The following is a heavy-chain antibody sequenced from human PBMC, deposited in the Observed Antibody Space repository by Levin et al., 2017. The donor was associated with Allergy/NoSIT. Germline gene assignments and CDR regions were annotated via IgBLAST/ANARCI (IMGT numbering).Heavy chain of an antibody. CDR2: IESKTDGGTT. J-gene: IGHJ6*03. D-gene: IGHD2-15*01. V-gene: IGHV3-15*04. Sequence: GGSLRLSCAASGFTFTNAWMSWVRQAPGKGLEWVGRIESKTDGGTTDYAAPVKGRFTISRDDSKNTLYLQMNSLKTEDTAVYYCTTDVLGCSGGSCYHYYYYMDVWGKGTTVTVSS. CDR3: TTDVLGCSGGSCYHYYYYMDV. CDR1: GFTFTNAW.